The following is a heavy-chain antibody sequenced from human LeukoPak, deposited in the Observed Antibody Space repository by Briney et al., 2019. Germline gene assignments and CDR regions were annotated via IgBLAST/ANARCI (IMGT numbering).Heavy chain of an antibody. CDR3: ARDLPRNYYGMDV. CDR2: ISWNSGSI. J-gene: IGHJ6*02. Sequence: PGGSLRLSCAASGFTFDDYAMHWVRQAPGKGLEWVSGISWNSGSIGYADSVKGRFTISRDNAKNSLYLQMNSLRAEDTAVYYCARDLPRNYYGMDVWGQGTTVTVSS. D-gene: IGHD1-14*01. V-gene: IGHV3-9*01. CDR1: GFTFDDYA.